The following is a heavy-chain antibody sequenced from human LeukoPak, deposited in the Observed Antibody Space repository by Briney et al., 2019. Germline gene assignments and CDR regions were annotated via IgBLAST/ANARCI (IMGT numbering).Heavy chain of an antibody. CDR1: GGSISSYY. Sequence: PSETLSLTCTVSGGSISSYYWSWIRQPPGKGLEWIGYIYYNGSTNYNPSLKSRVTISVDTSKNQFSLKLSSVTAADTAVYYCARSEVGLPFDYWGPGTLVTVSA. J-gene: IGHJ4*02. CDR2: IYYNGST. V-gene: IGHV4-59*01. CDR3: ARSEVGLPFDY. D-gene: IGHD1-26*01.